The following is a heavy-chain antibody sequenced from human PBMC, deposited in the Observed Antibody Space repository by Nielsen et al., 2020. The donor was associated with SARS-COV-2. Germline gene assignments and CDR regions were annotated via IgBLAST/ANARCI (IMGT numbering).Heavy chain of an antibody. J-gene: IGHJ5*02. V-gene: IGHV1-69*13. D-gene: IGHD5-24*01. Sequence: SVKVSCKASGGTFSSYTFSWVRQAPGQGLEWMGGIIPIFGTANYAQKFQGRVTITADASTSTAYMELSSLRSEDTAVYYCARAPYNSVESWFDPWGQGTLVTVSS. CDR1: GGTFSSYT. CDR3: ARAPYNSVESWFDP. CDR2: IIPIFGTA.